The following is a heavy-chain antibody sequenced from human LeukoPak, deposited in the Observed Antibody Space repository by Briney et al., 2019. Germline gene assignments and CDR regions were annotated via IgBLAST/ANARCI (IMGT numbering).Heavy chain of an antibody. Sequence: GGSLRFSCAGSGFSFSSNTMSWVRQAPGRGLEWVSAISNNGGRTDYADSVKGCFTISRDNSKSTLYLHMDSLRAEDTAVYYCARDEDTSALSEYWGQGTLVTVSS. V-gene: IGHV3-23*01. CDR1: GFSFSSNT. J-gene: IGHJ4*02. D-gene: IGHD2/OR15-2a*01. CDR2: ISNNGGRT. CDR3: ARDEDTSALSEY.